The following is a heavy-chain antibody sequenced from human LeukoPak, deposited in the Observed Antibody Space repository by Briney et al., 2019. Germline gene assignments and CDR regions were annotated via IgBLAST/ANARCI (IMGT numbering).Heavy chain of an antibody. CDR2: ISSRNSYI. CDR1: GFTFSTYN. J-gene: IGHJ4*02. V-gene: IGHV3-21*01. CDR3: ARDRWSLTSAVFMDY. D-gene: IGHD2-2*01. Sequence: GGSLRLSCAASGFTFSTYNMHWVRQAPGKGLEWVSCISSRNSYIYYADSVKGRFTISRDDAKNSLYLQMNSLRAEDTAVYYCARDRWSLTSAVFMDYWGQGTLVTVSS.